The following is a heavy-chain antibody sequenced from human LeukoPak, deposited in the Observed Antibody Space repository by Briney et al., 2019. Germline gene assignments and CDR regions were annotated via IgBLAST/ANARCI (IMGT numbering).Heavy chain of an antibody. CDR3: AKKGERGLEPGGFDP. D-gene: IGHD1-1*01. Sequence: SETLSLTCTVSGGSISGYYWSWIRQPPGKGLGWIGFIYYSGTTNYNPSLKSRVTISVDTSKNQFSLKLTSVTAADTAVYYCAKKGERGLEPGGFDPWGQGTLVTVSS. J-gene: IGHJ5*02. V-gene: IGHV4-59*01. CDR2: IYYSGTT. CDR1: GGSISGYY.